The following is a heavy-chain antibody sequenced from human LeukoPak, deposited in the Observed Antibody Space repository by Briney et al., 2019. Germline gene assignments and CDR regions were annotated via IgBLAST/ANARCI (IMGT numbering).Heavy chain of an antibody. CDR1: GFTFSSYW. CDR3: ARDLGYCSGGSCYK. D-gene: IGHD2-15*01. V-gene: IGHV3-74*01. Sequence: PGGSLRLSCAASGFTFSSYWIHWVSQAPGKGLVWVSRINSVGSSTSYGDSVKGRFTISRDNAKNTQYLQMNSLRAEDTAVYYCARDLGYCSGGSCYKWGQGTLVTVSS. J-gene: IGHJ4*02. CDR2: INSVGSST.